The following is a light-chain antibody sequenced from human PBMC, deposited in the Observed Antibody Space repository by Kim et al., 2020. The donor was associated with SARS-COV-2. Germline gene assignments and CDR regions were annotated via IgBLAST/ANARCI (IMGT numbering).Light chain of an antibody. V-gene: IGLV1-51*01. CDR2: DNN. Sequence: GQKVTISCSGSSSNIGNNYVSWYQQLPGTAPTHLIYDNNKRPSGIPDRRSGSKSGASATLGITGLQTGDEADYYCGTWDSSLSVWVFGGGTKLTVL. CDR3: GTWDSSLSVWV. J-gene: IGLJ3*02. CDR1: SSNIGNNY.